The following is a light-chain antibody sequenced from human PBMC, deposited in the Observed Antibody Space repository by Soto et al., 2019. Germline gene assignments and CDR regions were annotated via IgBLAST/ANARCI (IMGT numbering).Light chain of an antibody. CDR3: QQYNSYRRPWT. CDR2: KAS. J-gene: IGKJ1*01. CDR1: QSISSW. V-gene: IGKV1-5*03. Sequence: DIQMTQSPSTLSASVGDRVTITCRASQSISSWLAWYQQKPGKAPKLLIYKASSLESGVPSRFSGSGSGTEFTLTISSLQPDDFATYYCQQYNSYRRPWTFGQGTKVEIK.